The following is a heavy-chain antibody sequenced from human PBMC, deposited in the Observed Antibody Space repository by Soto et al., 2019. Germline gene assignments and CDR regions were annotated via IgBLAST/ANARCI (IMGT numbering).Heavy chain of an antibody. CDR2: ISAYNGNT. V-gene: IGHV1-18*01. CDR1: GYTLTSYG. J-gene: IGHJ4*02. CDR3: ARDLEAVGPYYFDY. Sequence: AASVKVSCTASGYTLTSYGISWVRQAPGQGLEWMGWISAYNGNTNYAQKLQGRFTISRDNSKNTLYLQMNSLRAEDTAVYYCARDLEAVGPYYFDYWGQGTLVTVSS. D-gene: IGHD1-26*01.